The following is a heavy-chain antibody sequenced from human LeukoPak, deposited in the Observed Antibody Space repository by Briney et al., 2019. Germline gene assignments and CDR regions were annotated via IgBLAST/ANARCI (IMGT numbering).Heavy chain of an antibody. Sequence: AGGSLRLSCEASGFTFNIYSMSWVRQAPGKGLEWVSAITGSGDNTWYVDSAKGRFTISRDNSKNTLYLQMNSLRAEDTAVYYCASPTDLDHDAFDIWGQGTMVTVSS. CDR3: ASPTDLDHDAFDI. J-gene: IGHJ3*02. CDR1: GFTFNIYS. CDR2: ITGSGDNT. V-gene: IGHV3-23*01.